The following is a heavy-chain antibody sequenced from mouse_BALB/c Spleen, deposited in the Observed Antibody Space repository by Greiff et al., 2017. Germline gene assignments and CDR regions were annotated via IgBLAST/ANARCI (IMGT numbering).Heavy chain of an antibody. CDR3: ARTTTAQDAMDY. CDR2: ISSGSSTI. V-gene: IGHV5-17*02. Sequence: EVKLVESGGGLVQPGGSRKLSCAASGFTFSSFGMHWVRQAPEKGLEWVAYISSGSSTIYYADTVKGRFTISRDNPKNTLFLQMTSLRSEDTAMYYCARTTTAQDAMDYWGQGTSVTVSS. D-gene: IGHD1-2*01. J-gene: IGHJ4*01. CDR1: GFTFSSFG.